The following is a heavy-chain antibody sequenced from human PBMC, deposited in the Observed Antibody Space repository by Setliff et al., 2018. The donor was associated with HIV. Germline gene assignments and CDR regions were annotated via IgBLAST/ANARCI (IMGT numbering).Heavy chain of an antibody. V-gene: IGHV3-23*01. CDR3: ARGVFDY. J-gene: IGHJ4*02. CDR1: GFSFSRYA. CDR2: LSGSGVTS. Sequence: PGGSLRLSCAASGFSFSRYAMGWVRQAPGKGLEWVSSLSGSGVTSYYADSVKGRFTISRDSSKNTLNLQMNSLRAEDTAVYYCARGVFDYWGQGALVTVSS.